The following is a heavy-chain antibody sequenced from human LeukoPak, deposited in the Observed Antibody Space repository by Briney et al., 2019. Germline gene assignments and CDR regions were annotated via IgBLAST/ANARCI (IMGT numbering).Heavy chain of an antibody. Sequence: GGSLRLSCAASGFTFSSYEMNWVRQAPGKGLEWVSYIISSGSTIYYADSVKGRFTISRDNAKKSLYLQMSSLSAEDTGVYYCARDFSKYLWADYWGQGTLVTVSS. V-gene: IGHV3-48*03. D-gene: IGHD4-11*01. CDR2: IISSGSTI. J-gene: IGHJ4*02. CDR3: ARDFSKYLWADY. CDR1: GFTFSSYE.